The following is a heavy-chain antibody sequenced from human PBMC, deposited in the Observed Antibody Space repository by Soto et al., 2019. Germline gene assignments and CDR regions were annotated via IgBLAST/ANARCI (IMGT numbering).Heavy chain of an antibody. CDR1: GSSVSGGIYY. CDR3: AHRPSGWYLFDY. D-gene: IGHD6-19*01. CDR2: IYWNDDK. Sequence: ESGPGLVKPSETLSLTCTVSGSSVSGGIYYWTWIRQPPGKGLEWLALIYWNDDKRYSPSLKARLTITKDTSKNQVVLTMTNMDPVDTATYYCAHRPSGWYLFDYWGQGTLVTVSS. V-gene: IGHV2-5*08. J-gene: IGHJ4*02.